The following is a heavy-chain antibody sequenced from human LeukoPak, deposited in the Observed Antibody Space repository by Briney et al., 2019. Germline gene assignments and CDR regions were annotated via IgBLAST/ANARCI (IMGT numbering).Heavy chain of an antibody. V-gene: IGHV4-34*01. CDR2: INHSGST. Sequence: PSETLSLTCAVYGGSLSGYYWSWIRQPPGKGLEWIGEINHSGSTNYNPSLKSRVTISVDTSKNQFSLKLSSVTAADTAVYYCARSRGPNYDFWGQGTLVTVSS. CDR3: ARSRGPNYDF. D-gene: IGHD3-3*01. CDR1: GGSLSGYY. J-gene: IGHJ4*02.